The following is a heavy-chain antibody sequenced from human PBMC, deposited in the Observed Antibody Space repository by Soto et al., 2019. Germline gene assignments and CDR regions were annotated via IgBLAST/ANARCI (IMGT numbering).Heavy chain of an antibody. Sequence: QVQLVQSGAEVKKPGSSVKVSCKASGGTFSSFTMIWVRQAPGQGLEWMGGIIPIYGTANYAQKFQGRVTITADASTRTAYMELSSLRSEDTAVYYCAKDRRADWESYYYYAMDVWGQGTTVTVSS. D-gene: IGHD1-26*01. V-gene: IGHV1-69*01. CDR2: IIPIYGTA. CDR1: GGTFSSFT. CDR3: AKDRRADWESYYYYAMDV. J-gene: IGHJ6*02.